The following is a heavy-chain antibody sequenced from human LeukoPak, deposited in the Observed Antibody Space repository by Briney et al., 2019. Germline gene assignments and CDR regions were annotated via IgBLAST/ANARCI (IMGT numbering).Heavy chain of an antibody. Sequence: ASVKVSCKAFGYTFTSNYMHWVRQAPGQGPEWMGVISPSGGSTTYAQKFQGRVTLTRDMSTSTDYLELSSLRSEDTAVYYCARDNSVRHEAWWFNPWGQGTLVTVSS. D-gene: IGHD3-10*01. CDR3: ARDNSVRHEAWWFNP. CDR1: GYTFTSNY. J-gene: IGHJ5*02. V-gene: IGHV1-46*01. CDR2: ISPSGGST.